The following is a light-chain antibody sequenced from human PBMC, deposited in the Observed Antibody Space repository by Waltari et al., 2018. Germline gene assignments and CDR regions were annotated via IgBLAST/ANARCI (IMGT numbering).Light chain of an antibody. CDR3: QQYGSAPPWT. Sequence: EIVLTQSPPTLSLSLGDTAPLFCGASPSVNSNYLAWYQQKPGPAPRLLTSAATSRATGIPDRFTGSGSATDFTLTISRLEPEDFAVYYCQQYGSAPPWTFGQGTKVEIK. CDR2: AAT. CDR1: PSVNSNY. J-gene: IGKJ1*01. V-gene: IGKV3D-20*01.